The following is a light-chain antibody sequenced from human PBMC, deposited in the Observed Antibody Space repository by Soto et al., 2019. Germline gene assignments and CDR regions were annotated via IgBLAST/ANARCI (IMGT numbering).Light chain of an antibody. CDR2: GTS. Sequence: EIVMTQSPATLSVSPGERATLSCRASQSVSNNLAWYQQNPGQAPRLLIYGTSTRATGIPARFSGSGSGTEFTLTIPSLQSEDFAVYYCQEYNNWPRTFGQGTKVEVK. J-gene: IGKJ1*01. CDR3: QEYNNWPRT. CDR1: QSVSNN. V-gene: IGKV3-15*01.